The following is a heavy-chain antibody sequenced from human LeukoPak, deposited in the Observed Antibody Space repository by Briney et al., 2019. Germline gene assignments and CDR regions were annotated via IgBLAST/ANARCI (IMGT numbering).Heavy chain of an antibody. Sequence: SETLSLTCAVSGGSISSGGYSWSWIRQPPGKGLEWIGYIYHSGSTYYNPSLKSRVTISVDGSKKQFSLKLSSVTAADTAVYYCARARPSGSYYYFDYWGQGTLVTVSS. J-gene: IGHJ4*02. V-gene: IGHV4-30-2*01. CDR1: GGSISSGGYS. D-gene: IGHD1-26*01. CDR2: IYHSGST. CDR3: ARARPSGSYYYFDY.